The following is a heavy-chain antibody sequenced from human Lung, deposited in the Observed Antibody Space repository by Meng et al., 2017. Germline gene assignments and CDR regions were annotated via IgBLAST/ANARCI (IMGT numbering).Heavy chain of an antibody. D-gene: IGHD4-11*01. J-gene: IGHJ4*02. V-gene: IGHV4-34*01. CDR3: ARGPTTMAHDFDY. CDR2: INHSGST. CDR1: GGSFSDYY. Sequence: VQLQQWGGGLLKPSETLSLTCVVAGGSFSDYYWSWSRQPPGKGLEWIGEINHSGSTNYNPSLESRATISVDTSQNNLSLKLSSVTAADSAVYYCARGPTTMAHDFDYWGQGTLVTVSS.